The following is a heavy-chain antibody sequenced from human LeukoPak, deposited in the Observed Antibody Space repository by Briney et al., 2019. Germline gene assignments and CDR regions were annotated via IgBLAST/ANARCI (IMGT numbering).Heavy chain of an antibody. CDR1: GGSISSGSYY. V-gene: IGHV4-30-2*01. Sequence: PSQTLSLTCTVSGGSISSGSYYWSWIRQPPGKGLEWIGYIYHSGSTYYNPSLKSRVTISVDRSKNQFSLKLSPVTAADTAVYYCASHYCSSTSCLDPFWFDPWGQGTLVTVSS. CDR2: IYHSGST. CDR3: ASHYCSSTSCLDPFWFDP. J-gene: IGHJ5*02. D-gene: IGHD2-2*01.